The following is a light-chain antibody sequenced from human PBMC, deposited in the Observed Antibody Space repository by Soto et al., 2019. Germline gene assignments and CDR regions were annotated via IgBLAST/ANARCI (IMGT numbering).Light chain of an antibody. CDR3: QQSYTSLQT. CDR1: QTVNNY. J-gene: IGKJ2*01. V-gene: IGKV1-39*01. CDR2: AAS. Sequence: DIQLTQSPSSLSASVGDTVTITCRAGQTVNNYLNWYQHKPGEVPKLLIYAASSLQGGVPSRFSATASGTDFPLAITNLHPEDFGTYCSQQSYTSLQTFGQGTQLQIK.